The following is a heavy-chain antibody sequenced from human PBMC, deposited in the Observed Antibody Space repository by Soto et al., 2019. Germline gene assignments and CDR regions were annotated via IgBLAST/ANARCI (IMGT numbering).Heavy chain of an antibody. CDR2: IYHSGST. V-gene: IGHV4-59*13. D-gene: IGHD6-25*01. CDR1: GGSMSTYY. CDR3: AKGARGARLNYFDY. J-gene: IGHJ4*02. Sequence: SETLSLTCTVSGGSMSTYYWNWVRQPPGKGLEWIAYIYHSGSTDYNPSLKSRVSISVDLSKNQFSLRLDSVTAADTAVYYCAKGARGARLNYFDYWGQGTLVTVSS.